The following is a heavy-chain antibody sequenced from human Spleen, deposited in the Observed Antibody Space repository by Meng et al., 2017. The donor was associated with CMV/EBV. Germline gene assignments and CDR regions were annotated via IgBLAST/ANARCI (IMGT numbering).Heavy chain of an antibody. CDR2: VNPNSGGT. V-gene: IGHV1-2*02. CDR3: TRRVISETGTETPFDY. Sequence: ASVKVSCKASGYTFTSYYIHWIRQAPGQGLEWMGWVNPNSGGTKYVQKFQGRVTMTRETSIGTAYMELSSLRSDDTAVYYCTRRVISETGTETPFDYWGQGTLVTVSS. J-gene: IGHJ4*02. CDR1: GYTFTSYY. D-gene: IGHD2/OR15-2a*01.